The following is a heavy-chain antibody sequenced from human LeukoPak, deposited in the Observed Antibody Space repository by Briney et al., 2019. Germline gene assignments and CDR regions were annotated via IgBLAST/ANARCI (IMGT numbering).Heavy chain of an antibody. CDR2: IIPIFGTA. D-gene: IGHD3-22*01. CDR1: GGTFSSYA. V-gene: IGHV1-69*13. Sequence: RASVKVSCKASGGTFSSYAISWVRQAPGQGLEWMGGIIPIFGTANYAQKFQGRVTITADESTSTAYMELSSLRSEDTAVYYCARDRRTTYDYDSSGYTFFDYWGQGTLVTVSS. CDR3: ARDRRTTYDYDSSGYTFFDY. J-gene: IGHJ4*02.